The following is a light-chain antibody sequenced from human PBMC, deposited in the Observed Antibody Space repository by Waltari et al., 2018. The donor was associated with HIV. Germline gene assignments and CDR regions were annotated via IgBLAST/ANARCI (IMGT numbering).Light chain of an antibody. CDR1: NSDVGSYGS. CDR2: DFN. V-gene: IGLV2-11*01. CDR3: CSYGGSWSFV. Sequence: HSALTQPRSVSGSPGQSVTISCAVSNSDVGSYGSVSCYHQKSGEAPQLIIYDFNKRPAGVPPRFSCAKSGDTSALTISGLQAEDEGDFYCCSYGGSWSFVFGGGTRVTVL. J-gene: IGLJ2*01.